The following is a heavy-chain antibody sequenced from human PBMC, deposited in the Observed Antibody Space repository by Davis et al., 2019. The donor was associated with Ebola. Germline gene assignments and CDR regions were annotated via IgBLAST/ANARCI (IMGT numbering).Heavy chain of an antibody. J-gene: IGHJ6*03. Sequence: PGGSLRLSCAASGFTFSSYAMSWVRQAPGKGLEWVSAISGSGGSTYYADSVKGRFTISRDNSKNTLYLQMNSLRAEDTAVYYCAAQRGDNWNYYYYYYMDVWGKGTTVTVSS. CDR3: AAQRGDNWNYYYYYYMDV. D-gene: IGHD1-20*01. CDR2: ISGSGGST. CDR1: GFTFSSYA. V-gene: IGHV3-23*01.